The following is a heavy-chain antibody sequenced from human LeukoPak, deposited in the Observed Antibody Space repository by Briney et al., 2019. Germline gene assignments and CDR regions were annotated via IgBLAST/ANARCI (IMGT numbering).Heavy chain of an antibody. CDR2: ISSSSSYI. J-gene: IGHJ5*02. CDR3: ARGQGSDIYNWFDH. CDR1: GFTFSSYS. V-gene: IGHV3-21*01. Sequence: GGSLRLSCAASGFTFSSYSMNWVRQAPGKGLEWVSSISSSSSYIYYADSVKGRFTISRDNAKNSLYLQMNSLRAEDTAVYYCARGQGSDIYNWFDHWGQGTLVTVSS.